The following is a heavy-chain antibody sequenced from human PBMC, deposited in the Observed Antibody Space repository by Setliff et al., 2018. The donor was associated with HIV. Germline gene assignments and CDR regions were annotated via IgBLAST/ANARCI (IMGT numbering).Heavy chain of an antibody. V-gene: IGHV4-38-2*01. CDR2: MYHSGST. J-gene: IGHJ4*02. CDR1: GHSIRSGYY. D-gene: IGHD3-22*01. CDR3: ASRWGSYYDTNGHPFYS. Sequence: SETLSLTCSVSGHSIRSGYYWGWIRQPPGKGLEWIGTMYHSGSTYYNPSLQGRVTMFFDTSEDHFSLSLSSVTAADTAVYYCASRWGSYYDTNGHPFYSWGQGTLVTVS.